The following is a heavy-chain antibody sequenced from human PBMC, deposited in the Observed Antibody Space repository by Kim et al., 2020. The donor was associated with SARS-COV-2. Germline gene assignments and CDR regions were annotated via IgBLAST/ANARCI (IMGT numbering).Heavy chain of an antibody. Sequence: VKGRFTISRDNAKNSLYLQMNSLRAEDTAVYYCARLSVYCSGGSCYGFDYWGQGTLVTVSS. J-gene: IGHJ4*02. CDR3: ARLSVYCSGGSCYGFDY. D-gene: IGHD2-15*01. V-gene: IGHV3-21*01.